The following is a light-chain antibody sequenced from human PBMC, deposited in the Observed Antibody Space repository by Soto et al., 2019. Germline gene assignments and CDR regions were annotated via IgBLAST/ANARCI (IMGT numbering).Light chain of an antibody. V-gene: IGKV3-20*01. CDR2: HAS. CDR1: QRVASSY. Sequence: ETVLTQSPGTLSLSPGDRATLSCRASQRVASSYLAWYQQKSGQAPRLLIYHASTRATGVPDRFSGSGSGTDFTLTISRLEPEDFAVYYCQQYNNWPYTFGQGTKLEIK. J-gene: IGKJ2*01. CDR3: QQYNNWPYT.